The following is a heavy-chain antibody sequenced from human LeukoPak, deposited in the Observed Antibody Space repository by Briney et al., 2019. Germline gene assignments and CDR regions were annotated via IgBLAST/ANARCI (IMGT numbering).Heavy chain of an antibody. D-gene: IGHD3-3*01. CDR2: IYYSGST. CDR1: GGSISSGGYY. J-gene: IGHJ5*02. V-gene: IGHV4-31*03. Sequence: PSQTLSLTCTVSGGSISSGGYYWSWIRQHPGQGLEWIGYIYYSGSTYYNPSLKSRVTISVDTSKNQFSLKLSSVTAADTAVYYCARADYDFWSGYTNWFDPWGQGTLVTVSS. CDR3: ARADYDFWSGYTNWFDP.